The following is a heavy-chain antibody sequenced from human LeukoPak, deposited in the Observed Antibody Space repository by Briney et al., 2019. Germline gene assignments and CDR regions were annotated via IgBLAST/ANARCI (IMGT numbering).Heavy chain of an antibody. CDR1: GGSFSGYY. CDR3: ARSQNDYGDYVGYFDY. CDR2: INHSGST. D-gene: IGHD4-17*01. V-gene: IGHV4-34*01. J-gene: IGHJ4*02. Sequence: PSETLSLTCAVYGGSFSGYYWSWIRQPPGKGLEWIGEINHSGSTNYNPSLKSRVTISVDTSKNQFSLKLSSVTAADTAVYYCARSQNDYGDYVGYFDYWGQGTLVTVSS.